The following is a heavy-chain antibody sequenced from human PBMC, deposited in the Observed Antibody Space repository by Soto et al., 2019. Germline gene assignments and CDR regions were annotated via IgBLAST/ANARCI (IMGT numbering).Heavy chain of an antibody. Sequence: ETLSLTCTVSGGSVSSGSYYWSWIRQPPGKGLEWIGYIYYSGSTNYNPSLKSRVTISVDTSKNQFSLKLSSVTAADTAVYYCARAQVQYSSGWYVYFDYWGQGTLVTVSS. J-gene: IGHJ4*02. CDR2: IYYSGST. D-gene: IGHD6-19*01. CDR3: ARAQVQYSSGWYVYFDY. V-gene: IGHV4-61*01. CDR1: GGSVSSGSYY.